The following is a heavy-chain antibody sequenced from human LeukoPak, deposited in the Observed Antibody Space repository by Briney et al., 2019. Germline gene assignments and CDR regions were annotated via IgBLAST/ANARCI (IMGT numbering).Heavy chain of an antibody. J-gene: IGHJ6*02. CDR2: IYYSGST. Sequence: PSETLSLTCTVSGVSISSYYWSWIRQPPGKGLEWIGYIYYSGSTNYNPSLKSRVTISVDTSKNQFSLKLSSVTAADTAVYYCASAYCGGDCYWGRYYYGMDVWGQGTTVTVSS. CDR1: GVSISSYY. D-gene: IGHD2-21*02. CDR3: ASAYCGGDCYWGRYYYGMDV. V-gene: IGHV4-59*01.